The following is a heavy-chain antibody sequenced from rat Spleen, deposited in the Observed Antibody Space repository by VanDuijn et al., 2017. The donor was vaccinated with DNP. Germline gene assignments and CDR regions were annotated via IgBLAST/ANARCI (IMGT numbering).Heavy chain of an antibody. CDR3: ARGRVGYHGAIDA. V-gene: IGHV2-30*01. J-gene: IGHJ4*01. CDR2: IWTGGSA. D-gene: IGHD1-7*01. Sequence: QVQLKESGPGMVQPSQTLSLTCTVSGFSLPSYTVHWVRSPPGTGLEWMGIIWTGGSADYSSVRRSRLTISRDTSKSQVFLKMNNLQTEDIATYYCARGRVGYHGAIDAWGQGISVTVSS. CDR1: GFSLPSYT.